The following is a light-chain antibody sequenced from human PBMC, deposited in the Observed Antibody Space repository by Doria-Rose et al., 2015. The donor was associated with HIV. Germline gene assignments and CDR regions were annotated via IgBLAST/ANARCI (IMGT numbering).Light chain of an antibody. CDR2: EGS. V-gene: IGKV2D-29*02. J-gene: IGKJ3*01. CDR1: QSLVNSDGKTY. CDR3: MQTILLPFT. Sequence: TQSPLSLSVTPGQPASISCRSSQSLVNSDGKTYLYWYLQKPGQSPQLLIYEGSNRFSGVPDRFSGSGSGTDVTLKISRVEPEDFGVYYCMQTILLPFTFGPGTTVDIK.